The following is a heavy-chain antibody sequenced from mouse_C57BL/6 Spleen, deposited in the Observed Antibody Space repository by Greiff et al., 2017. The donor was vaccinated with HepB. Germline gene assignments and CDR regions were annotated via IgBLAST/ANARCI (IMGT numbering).Heavy chain of an antibody. V-gene: IGHV5-6*01. CDR3: ASSYYSNYYAMDY. D-gene: IGHD2-5*01. J-gene: IGHJ4*01. CDR2: ISSGGSYT. CDR1: GFTFSSYG. Sequence: EVQVVESGGDLVKPGGSLKLSCAASGFTFSSYGISWVRQTPDKRLEWVATISSGGSYTYYPDSVKGRFTISRDNAKNTLYLQMSSLKSEDTAMYYCASSYYSNYYAMDYWGQGTSVTVSS.